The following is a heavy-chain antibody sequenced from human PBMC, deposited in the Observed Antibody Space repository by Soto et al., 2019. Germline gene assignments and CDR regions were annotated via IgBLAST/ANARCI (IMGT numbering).Heavy chain of an antibody. D-gene: IGHD2-21*01. CDR1: GDSVSSNSVT. CDR3: ARRGAAPSIHRFDY. CDR2: TYYRSKWYY. Sequence: QVQLQQSGPGLVKPSQTLSLTCAISGDSVSSNSVTWNWIRQSPSRGLEWLGRTYYRSKWYYDYAVSVKSRIIIDPDTSNNLFSLRLNSVTPEDTAVYYCARRGAAPSIHRFDYWGQGTLVTVSS. J-gene: IGHJ4*02. V-gene: IGHV6-1*01.